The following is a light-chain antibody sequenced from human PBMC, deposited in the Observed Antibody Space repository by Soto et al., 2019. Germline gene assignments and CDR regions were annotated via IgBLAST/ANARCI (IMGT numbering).Light chain of an antibody. CDR1: SSDVGGYSY. CDR2: EVS. J-gene: IGLJ1*01. V-gene: IGLV2-14*01. CDR3: SSYTSSTTLGV. Sequence: QSALTQPASVSGSPGQSITISCTGSSSDVGGYSYVSWYQQHPGKAPKLMIYEVSNRPSGVSNRFSGSKSGNTASLTISGPQTEDEVDYYCSSYTSSTTLGVFGTGTKLTFL.